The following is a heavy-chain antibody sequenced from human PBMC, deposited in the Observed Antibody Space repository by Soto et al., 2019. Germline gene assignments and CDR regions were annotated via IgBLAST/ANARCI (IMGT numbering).Heavy chain of an antibody. V-gene: IGHV1-2*04. CDR3: AREPKWLPHRVGPYYYYGMDV. CDR1: GYTFSGYY. CDR2: INPNSGGT. D-gene: IGHD5-12*01. J-gene: IGHJ6*02. Sequence: ASVKVSCKASGYTFSGYYIHWVRQAPGQGLEWMGWINPNSGGTNYAQKFQGWVTMTRDTSISTAYMELSRLRSDDTAVYYCAREPKWLPHRVGPYYYYGMDVWGQGTTVTVSS.